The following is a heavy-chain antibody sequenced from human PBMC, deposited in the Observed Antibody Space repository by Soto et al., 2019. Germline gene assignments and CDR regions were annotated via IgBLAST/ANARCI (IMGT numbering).Heavy chain of an antibody. CDR2: ISYTGTT. D-gene: IGHD6-13*01. CDR1: GGSISSGNHY. CDR3: AREVIVAAETDAFDI. J-gene: IGHJ3*02. V-gene: IGHV4-31*03. Sequence: QVQLQESGPGLVKPSQTLSLTCTVSGGSISSGNHYWSWIRQHPEKGLEWIGYISYTGTTYYNPSLRSRVSISRDTSKNQFSLKVSSVTAADTAVFYCAREVIVAAETDAFDIWGQGTMVTVST.